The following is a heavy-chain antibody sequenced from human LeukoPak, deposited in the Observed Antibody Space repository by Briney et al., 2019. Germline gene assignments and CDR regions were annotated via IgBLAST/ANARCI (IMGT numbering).Heavy chain of an antibody. Sequence: GGSLRLSCAASGFTFSSYAMSWVRQAPGKGLEWVSVISGSGGSTYSADSVKGRFTISRDNSKNTLYLQMNSLRVEDTAFYFCARGLFGVAKSVDYWGQGTLVTVSS. CDR1: GFTFSSYA. J-gene: IGHJ4*02. CDR3: ARGLFGVAKSVDY. CDR2: ISGSGGST. V-gene: IGHV3-23*01. D-gene: IGHD3-3*01.